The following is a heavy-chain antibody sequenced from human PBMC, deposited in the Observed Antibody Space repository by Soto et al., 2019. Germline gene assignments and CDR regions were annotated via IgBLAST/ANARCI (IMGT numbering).Heavy chain of an antibody. CDR2: IVVGSGNT. J-gene: IGHJ4*02. D-gene: IGHD3-3*01. CDR1: GFTFTSSA. Sequence: SVKVSCKDSGFTFTSSAVQWVRQARGQRLEWIGWIVVGSGNTNYAQKFQERVTITRDMSTSTAYMELSSLRSEDTAVYYCAAAERFYDFWTLDYWGQGTLVTVSS. CDR3: AAAERFYDFWTLDY. V-gene: IGHV1-58*01.